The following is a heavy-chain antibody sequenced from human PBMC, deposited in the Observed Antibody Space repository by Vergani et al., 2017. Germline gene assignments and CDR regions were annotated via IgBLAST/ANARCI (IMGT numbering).Heavy chain of an antibody. D-gene: IGHD3-22*01. J-gene: IGHJ4*02. V-gene: IGHV5-51*01. CDR2: IYPGDSDT. CDR3: ARHVGYYDSSGYVFDY. Sequence: EVQLVPSGAEVKTPGESLTISCKGSGYSFTSYWIGWVRQMPGKGLEWMGIIYPGDSDTRYSPSFQGQVTISADKSISTAYLQWSSLKASDTAMYYCARHVGYYDSSGYVFDYWGQGTLVTVSS. CDR1: GYSFTSYW.